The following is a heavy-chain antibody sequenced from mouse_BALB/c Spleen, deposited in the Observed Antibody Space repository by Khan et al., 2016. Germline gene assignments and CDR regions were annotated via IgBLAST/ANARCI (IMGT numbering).Heavy chain of an antibody. Sequence: VQLKQAGPELVKPGASVKISCKASGYSLTGYFMNWVKQSHGKSLEWIGRINPYNGDTFYNQKFKGKATLTVDKSSTTAHMDLRSLTSGASAVTYCARSPASVDCCEDGFPYWGQGTLLTVSA. J-gene: IGHJ3*01. CDR2: INPYNGDT. CDR1: GYSLTGYF. V-gene: IGHV1-20*01. CDR3: ARSPASVDCCEDGFPY.